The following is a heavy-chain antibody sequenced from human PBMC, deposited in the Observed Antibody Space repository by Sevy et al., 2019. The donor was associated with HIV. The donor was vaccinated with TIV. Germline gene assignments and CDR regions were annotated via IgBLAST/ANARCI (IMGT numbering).Heavy chain of an antibody. CDR3: GRGAEAGTFDY. V-gene: IGHV3-74*01. CDR1: GFTFSSYW. J-gene: IGHJ4*02. D-gene: IGHD6-13*01. Sequence: GGSLRLSCAASGFTFSSYWMHWVRQAPGKGLVWVSRVNSDGSSTSYADSVKGRFTISRDNAKNTLYLQMNSLRAEDTAVYYCGRGAEAGTFDYWGQGTLVTVS. CDR2: VNSDGSST.